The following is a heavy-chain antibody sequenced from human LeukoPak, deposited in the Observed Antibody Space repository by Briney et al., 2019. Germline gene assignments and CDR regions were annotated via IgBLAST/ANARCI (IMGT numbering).Heavy chain of an antibody. D-gene: IGHD4-23*01. V-gene: IGHV3-23*01. J-gene: IGHJ4*02. Sequence: GGSLRLSCAASGFIFSDYAMSWVRQAPGKGLEWVSTISGSGHVTYFASSVKGRFTIFRDNSKDTLYLEMNSLRAEDTAIYYCAKGYGGKFFYFDYWGQRTLVTVSS. CDR2: ISGSGHVT. CDR3: AKGYGGKFFYFDY. CDR1: GFIFSDYA.